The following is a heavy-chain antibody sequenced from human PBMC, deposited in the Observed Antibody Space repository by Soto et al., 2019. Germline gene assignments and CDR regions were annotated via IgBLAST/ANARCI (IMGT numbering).Heavy chain of an antibody. V-gene: IGHV5-10-1*01. Sequence: RGESLKISCKGSGYSFTSYWISWVRQMPGKGLEWMGRIDPSDSYTNYSPSFQGHVTISADKSISTAYLQWSSLKASDTAMYYCARQGGYCSSTSCYQAYYYGMDVWGQGTTVTVSS. D-gene: IGHD2-2*01. CDR3: ARQGGYCSSTSCYQAYYYGMDV. J-gene: IGHJ6*02. CDR2: IDPSDSYT. CDR1: GYSFTSYW.